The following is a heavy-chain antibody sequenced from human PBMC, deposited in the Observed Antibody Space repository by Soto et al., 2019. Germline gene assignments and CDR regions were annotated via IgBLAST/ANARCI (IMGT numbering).Heavy chain of an antibody. CDR2: IYYSGST. V-gene: IGHV4-31*03. J-gene: IGHJ4*02. CDR3: ARDYGDYYFDY. CDR1: GGPISSGGYY. Sequence: PSETLSLTCTVSGGPISSGGYYWSWIRQHPGKGLEWIGYIYYSGSTYYNPSLKSRVTISVDTSKNQFSLKLSSVTAADTAVYYCARDYGDYYFDYWGQGTLVTVSS. D-gene: IGHD4-17*01.